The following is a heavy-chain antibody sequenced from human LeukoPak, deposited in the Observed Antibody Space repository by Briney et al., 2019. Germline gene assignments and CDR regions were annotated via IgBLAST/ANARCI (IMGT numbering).Heavy chain of an antibody. CDR1: GFTFTTYA. Sequence: GGSLRLACAASGFTFTTYATSWVRQAPGQGLEWVSTISGSGGSTYYADSVKGRYTISRDNSKNTLYLQMNSLRAEDTAVYYCAKSSFGNYYGFDHSVQGTLVTVSS. CDR2: ISGSGGST. D-gene: IGHD1-26*01. J-gene: IGHJ4*02. CDR3: AKSSFGNYYGFDH. V-gene: IGHV3-23*01.